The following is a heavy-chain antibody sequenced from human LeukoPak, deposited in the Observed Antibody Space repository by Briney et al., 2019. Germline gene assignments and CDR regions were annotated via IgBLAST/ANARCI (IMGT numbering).Heavy chain of an antibody. CDR3: ARDQTRYCSGGSCPDAFDI. D-gene: IGHD2-15*01. Sequence: PGGSLRLSCAASGFTFSSYSMNWVRQAPGKGLEWVSSISSSSSYIYYADSVKGRFTISRDNAKNSLYLQMNSLRAEDTAVYYCARDQTRYCSGGSCPDAFDIWGQGTMVTVSS. V-gene: IGHV3-21*01. CDR2: ISSSSSYI. J-gene: IGHJ3*02. CDR1: GFTFSSYS.